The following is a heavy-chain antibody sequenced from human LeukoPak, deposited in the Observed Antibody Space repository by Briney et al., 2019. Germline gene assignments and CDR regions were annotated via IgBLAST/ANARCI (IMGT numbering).Heavy chain of an antibody. CDR3: AREGSGHFDY. CDR2: IYYSGST. CDR1: GGSISSYY. V-gene: IGHV4-59*01. Sequence: PETLSLTCTVSGGSISSYYWSWIQQPPGKGLEWIGYIYYSGSTNYNPSLKSRVTISVDTSKNQFSLKLSSVTAADTAVYYCAREGSGHFDYWGQGTLVTVSS. D-gene: IGHD2-15*01. J-gene: IGHJ4*02.